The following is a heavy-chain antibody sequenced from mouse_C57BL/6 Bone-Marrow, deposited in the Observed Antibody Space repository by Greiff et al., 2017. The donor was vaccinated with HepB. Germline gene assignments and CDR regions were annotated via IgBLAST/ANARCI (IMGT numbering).Heavy chain of an antibody. V-gene: IGHV1-82*01. Sequence: VQLQQSGPELVKPGASVKISCKASGYAFSSSWMNWVKQRPGKGLEWIGRIYPGDGDTKYNGKFKGKATLTADKSSSTAYMQLSSLTSEDSAVYFCARAAWFAYWGQGTLVTVSA. J-gene: IGHJ3*01. CDR2: IYPGDGDT. CDR1: GYAFSSSW. CDR3: ARAAWFAY.